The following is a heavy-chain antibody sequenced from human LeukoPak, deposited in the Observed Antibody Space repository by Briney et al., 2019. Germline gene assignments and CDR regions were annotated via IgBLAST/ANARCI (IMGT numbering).Heavy chain of an antibody. Sequence: SETLSLTCAVYGGSFSGYYWGWIRQLPGKGLEWIGEINHSRSTNYNPSLKSRVTISVDTSKNQFSLKLSSVTAADKAVYYCARVIYGYWVDYWGQGTLVTVSS. CDR3: ARVIYGYWVDY. CDR2: INHSRST. CDR1: GGSFSGYY. J-gene: IGHJ4*02. V-gene: IGHV4-34*01. D-gene: IGHD5-24*01.